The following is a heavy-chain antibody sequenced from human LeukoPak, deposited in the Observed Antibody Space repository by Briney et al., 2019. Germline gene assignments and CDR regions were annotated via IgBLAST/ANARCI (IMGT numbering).Heavy chain of an antibody. CDR1: GFTFSSYA. D-gene: IGHD4-17*01. V-gene: IGHV3-23*01. CDR3: AKDRGGGFYGDYVAFDY. J-gene: IGHJ4*02. CDR2: ISGSGGST. Sequence: GGSLRLSCAASGFTFSSYAMSWVRQAPGKGLEWVSAISGSGGSTYYADSVKGRFTISRDNSKNTLYLQMNSLRAEDTAVYYCAKDRGGGFYGDYVAFDYWGQGTLVTVSS.